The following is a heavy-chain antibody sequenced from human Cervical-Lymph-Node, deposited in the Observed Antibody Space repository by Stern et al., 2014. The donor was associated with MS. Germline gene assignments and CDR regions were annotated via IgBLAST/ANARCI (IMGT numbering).Heavy chain of an antibody. V-gene: IGHV3-11*01. CDR3: ARGLRATYYYDNSVPY. CDR1: GFTFSDYY. D-gene: IGHD3-22*01. CDR2: ISSSGSTI. J-gene: IGHJ4*02. Sequence: VHLVESGGGLVKPGGSLRLSCVASGFTFSDYYMSWIRQAPGKGLEWVSYISSSGSTIYYADSVKGRSTISRDNAKNSLYLQMNSLRAEDTAVYYCARGLRATYYYDNSVPYWGQGTLVTVSS.